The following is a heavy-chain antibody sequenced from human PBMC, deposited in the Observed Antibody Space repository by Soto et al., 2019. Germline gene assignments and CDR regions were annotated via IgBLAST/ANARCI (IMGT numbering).Heavy chain of an antibody. CDR2: ISAYNGNT. CDR3: ARDSGSYYESYYYGLDV. Sequence: ASVKVSCKASGYTFTSYGISWVRQAPGQGLEWMGWISAYNGNTNYAQKLQGRVTMTTDTSTSTAYMELRSLRSDDTAVYYGARDSGSYYESYYYGLDVWGQGTTVTVSS. CDR1: GYTFTSYG. D-gene: IGHD1-26*01. V-gene: IGHV1-18*01. J-gene: IGHJ6*02.